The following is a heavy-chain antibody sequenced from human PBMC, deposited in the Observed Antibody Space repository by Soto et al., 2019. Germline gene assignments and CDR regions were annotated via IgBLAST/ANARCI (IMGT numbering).Heavy chain of an antibody. CDR2: ISYSADKT. Sequence: EVQLLESGGGLVQPGGSLRLSCAASGFTFSNYVMNWVRQAPGKGLEWVSTISYSADKTFYADSVKGRFTIARDNFRDTLFLQMNSLRADDAAVYYCARRARTATTNWGAFDIWGQGPMVTVSS. CDR3: ARRARTATTNWGAFDI. V-gene: IGHV3-23*01. J-gene: IGHJ3*02. D-gene: IGHD1-7*01. CDR1: GFTFSNYV.